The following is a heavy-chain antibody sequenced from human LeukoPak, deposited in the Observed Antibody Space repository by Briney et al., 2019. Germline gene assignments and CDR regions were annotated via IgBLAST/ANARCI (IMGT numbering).Heavy chain of an antibody. CDR2: ISWNSGSI. CDR3: AKGPDYGGNPAYFDY. CDR1: GFTFDDYA. V-gene: IGHV3-9*01. J-gene: IGHJ4*02. Sequence: GGSLRLSCAASGFTFDDYAMHWVRQAPGKGLEWVSGISWNSGSIGYADSVKGRFTISRDNAKNSLYLQMNSLRAEDTALYYCAKGPDYGGNPAYFDYWGQGTLVTVPS. D-gene: IGHD4-23*01.